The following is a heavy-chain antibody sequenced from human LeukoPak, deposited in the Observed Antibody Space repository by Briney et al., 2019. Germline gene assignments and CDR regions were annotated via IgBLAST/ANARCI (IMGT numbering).Heavy chain of an antibody. CDR1: GFSFSSYA. J-gene: IGHJ3*02. CDR2: ISYDGSNK. D-gene: IGHD3-22*01. V-gene: IGHV3-30-3*01. Sequence: GGSPRLSCAASGFSFSSYAMHWVRQAPGKGLEWVAVISYDGSNKYYADSVKGRFTISRDNSKNTLYVQMNSLRAEDTAVYYCARGWFSDYYDSSGYHSAFDIWGQGTMVTVSS. CDR3: ARGWFSDYYDSSGYHSAFDI.